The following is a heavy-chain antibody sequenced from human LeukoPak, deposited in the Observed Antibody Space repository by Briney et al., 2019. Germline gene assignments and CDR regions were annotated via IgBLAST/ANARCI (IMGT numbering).Heavy chain of an antibody. V-gene: IGHV3-21*01. D-gene: IGHD2-21*02. J-gene: IGHJ4*02. CDR2: ISSSSSYI. CDR1: GFTFSSYW. Sequence: PGGSLRLSCAASGFTFSSYWMNWARQAPGKGLEWVSSISSSSSYIYYADSVKGRFTISRDNAKNSLYLQMNSLRAEDTAVYYCARDRNAYCGGDCYPQPYCFDYWGQGTLVTVSS. CDR3: ARDRNAYCGGDCYPQPYCFDY.